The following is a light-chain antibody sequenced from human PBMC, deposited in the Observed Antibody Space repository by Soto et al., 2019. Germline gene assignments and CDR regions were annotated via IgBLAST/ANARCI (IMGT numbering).Light chain of an antibody. CDR1: SSNIGRNP. V-gene: IGLV1-44*01. CDR2: SSN. Sequence: QSVLTQPPSASGTPGQRGTISCSGSSSNIGRNPVNWHQQLPGTAPKVLIYSSNQRPSGVPDRFSGSKSGTSASLAISGLLSEDEADYYCAAWDDSLNGYVFGTGTKLTVL. CDR3: AAWDDSLNGYV. J-gene: IGLJ1*01.